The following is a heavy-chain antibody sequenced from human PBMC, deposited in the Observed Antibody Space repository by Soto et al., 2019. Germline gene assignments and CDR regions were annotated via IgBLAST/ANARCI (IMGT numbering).Heavy chain of an antibody. V-gene: IGHV1-58*01. Sequence: ASVKVSCKASGFTFTSSAVQWVRQARGQRLEWIGWIVVGSGNTNYAQKLQGRVTMTTDTSTSTAYMELRSLRSDDTAVYYCARGNGSYYYYYGMDVWGQGTTVTVSS. CDR3: ARGNGSYYYYYGMDV. CDR1: GFTFTSSA. D-gene: IGHD2-2*03. J-gene: IGHJ6*02. CDR2: IVVGSGNT.